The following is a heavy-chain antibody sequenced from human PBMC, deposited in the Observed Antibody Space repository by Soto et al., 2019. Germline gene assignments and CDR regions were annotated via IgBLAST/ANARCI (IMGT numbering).Heavy chain of an antibody. V-gene: IGHV1-18*01. Sequence: WASVKGSCKSSGYTLTIDGVGWVRQATGQGLEWMGWISAYNGNTNYAQKLQGRVTMTTDTSTSTAYMELRSLRSDDTAVYYCARDDYYGSGAYGYYYYMDVWGKGTTVIVSS. J-gene: IGHJ6*03. D-gene: IGHD3-10*01. CDR3: ARDDYYGSGAYGYYYYMDV. CDR2: ISAYNGNT. CDR1: GYTLTIDG.